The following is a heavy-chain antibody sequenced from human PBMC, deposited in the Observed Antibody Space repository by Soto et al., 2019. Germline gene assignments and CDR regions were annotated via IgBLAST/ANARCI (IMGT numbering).Heavy chain of an antibody. CDR1: RYTFTSYG. CDR2: ISAYNGNT. J-gene: IGHJ5*02. Sequence: APVKVSCKASRYTFTSYGRSWVRQAPGQGLEWMGWISAYNGNTNYAQKLQGRVTITTDTSTSTAYMELRSLRSDDTAVYYCARDLDSSSWYGDWFDPWGQGTLVTVSS. D-gene: IGHD6-13*01. V-gene: IGHV1-18*01. CDR3: ARDLDSSSWYGDWFDP.